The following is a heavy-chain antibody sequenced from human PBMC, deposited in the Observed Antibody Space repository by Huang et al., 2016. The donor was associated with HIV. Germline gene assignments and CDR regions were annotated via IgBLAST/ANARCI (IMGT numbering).Heavy chain of an antibody. D-gene: IGHD2-8*02. V-gene: IGHV3-53*01. Sequence: EVQLVESGGGLIQPGGSLRLSCAASGFTVSTNYMTWVRPAPGKGLECVSLIYSGWTTYYADSVKGRFTISRDDSENTLYPHMTSLRAGDTAVYYCAKEGDTGAALGYWGQGTLVTVS. CDR2: IYSGWTT. CDR1: GFTVSTNY. CDR3: AKEGDTGAALGY. J-gene: IGHJ4*02.